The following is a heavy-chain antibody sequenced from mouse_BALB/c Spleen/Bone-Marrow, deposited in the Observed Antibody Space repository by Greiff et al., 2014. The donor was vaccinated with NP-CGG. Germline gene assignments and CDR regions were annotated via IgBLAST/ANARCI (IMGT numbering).Heavy chain of an antibody. CDR1: GFTFSDFY. D-gene: IGHD1-1*02. CDR3: ARSGERYGAMDY. Sequence: EVQLQQSGGDLVKPGGSLKLSCAASGFTFSDFYMFWFRQTPEKRLEWVATISDGGTYTYYSDSVKGRFTISRDNAKNNLYLQMSSLKSEDTAMYYCARSGERYGAMDYWGQGTSVTVSS. V-gene: IGHV5-4*02. CDR2: ISDGGTYT. J-gene: IGHJ4*01.